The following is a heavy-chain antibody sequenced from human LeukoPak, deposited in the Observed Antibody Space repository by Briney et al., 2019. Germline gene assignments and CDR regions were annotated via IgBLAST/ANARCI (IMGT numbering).Heavy chain of an antibody. D-gene: IGHD3-22*01. CDR2: INPNSGGT. CDR3: ARDYYHSSGSDAFDI. CDR1: GYTFTGYY. V-gene: IGHV1-2*02. Sequence: ASVRVSCKASGYTFTGYYMHWVRQAPGQGLEWMGWINPNSGGTNYAQKFQGRVTMTRDTSISTAYMELSRLRSDDTAVYYCARDYYHSSGSDAFDIWGQGTMVTVSS. J-gene: IGHJ3*02.